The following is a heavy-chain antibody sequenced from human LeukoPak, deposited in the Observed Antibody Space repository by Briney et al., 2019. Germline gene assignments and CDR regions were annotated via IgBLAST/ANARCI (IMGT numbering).Heavy chain of an antibody. CDR1: GFTFNTYA. CDR3: ATDWSFEL. Sequence: GGSLRLSCAASGFTFNTYAMTWVRQAPGKGLQWVSPVGRSGETTDYADSVKGRFSISRDNSKDTLYLQMNSLRAEDTAVYYCATDWSFELWGRGTLVMVSS. J-gene: IGHJ2*01. V-gene: IGHV3-23*01. CDR2: VGRSGETT.